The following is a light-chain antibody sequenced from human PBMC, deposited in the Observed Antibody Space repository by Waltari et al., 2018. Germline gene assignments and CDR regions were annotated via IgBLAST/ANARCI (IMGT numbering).Light chain of an antibody. CDR3: QQRSNWPIT. CDR1: QSVTTY. V-gene: IGKV3-11*01. CDR2: DAS. J-gene: IGKJ5*01. Sequence: DIVLTQSLATLSLSPGDTATLSCRASQSVTTYLAWSQQKPDQPHRLLIYDASNRTTGIPARCSGSGAGTDFTLTISSLEPEDFAVYYCQQRSNWPITFGQGTRLEIK.